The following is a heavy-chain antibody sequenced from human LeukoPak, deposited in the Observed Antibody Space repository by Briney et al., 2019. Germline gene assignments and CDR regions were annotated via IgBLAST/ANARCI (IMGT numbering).Heavy chain of an antibody. CDR1: GYTFTGYY. J-gene: IGHJ5*02. Sequence: ASVKVSCKASGYTFTGYYMHWVRQAPGQGLEWMGWINPNSGGTNYAQKFQDRVTMTRNTSISTAYMELSSLRSEDTAVYYCARGFPGYSSGWYWFDPWGQGTLVTVSS. CDR3: ARGFPGYSSGWYWFDP. V-gene: IGHV1-2*02. D-gene: IGHD6-19*01. CDR2: INPNSGGT.